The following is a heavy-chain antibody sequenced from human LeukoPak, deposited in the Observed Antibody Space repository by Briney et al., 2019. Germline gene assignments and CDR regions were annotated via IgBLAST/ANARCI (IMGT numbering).Heavy chain of an antibody. CDR2: MKPSTGDT. J-gene: IGHJ4*02. CDR1: GYTFTGYY. V-gene: IGHV1-8*02. Sequence: ASVKVSCKASGYTFTGYYMHWVRQATGQGLEWMGWMKPSTGDTGYARKLEGRVTMTRNTSTRTAYMELSSLRFEDTAVYYCARGDFWGQGTLVTVSS. CDR3: ARGDF.